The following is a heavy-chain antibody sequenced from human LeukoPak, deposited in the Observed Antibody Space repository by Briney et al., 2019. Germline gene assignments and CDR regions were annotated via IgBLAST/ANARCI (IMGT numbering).Heavy chain of an antibody. CDR3: ARDEGITMIVVVPDAFDI. CDR2: INSDGSST. CDR1: GFTFSSYW. V-gene: IGHV3-74*01. J-gene: IGHJ3*02. D-gene: IGHD3-22*01. Sequence: GGSLRLSCAASGFTFSSYWMHWVRQAPGKGLVWVSRINSDGSSTSYADSVKGRFTISRDNAKNTLYLQMNSLRAEDTAVYYRARDEGITMIVVVPDAFDIWGQGTMVTVSS.